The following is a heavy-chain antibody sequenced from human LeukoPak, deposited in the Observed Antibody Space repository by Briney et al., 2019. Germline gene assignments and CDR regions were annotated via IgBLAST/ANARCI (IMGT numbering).Heavy chain of an antibody. CDR3: ARKSWSGYSYYYYYMDV. CDR1: GGSISSSSYY. V-gene: IGHV4-39*01. D-gene: IGHD1-14*01. Sequence: SETLSLTCTVSGGSISSSSYYWVRIRQPPGKGLEWIGSIYYSGSTYYNPSLKSRVTISVDTSKNQFSLKLSSVTAADTAVYYCARKSWSGYSYYYYYMDVWGKGTTVTVSS. CDR2: IYYSGST. J-gene: IGHJ6*03.